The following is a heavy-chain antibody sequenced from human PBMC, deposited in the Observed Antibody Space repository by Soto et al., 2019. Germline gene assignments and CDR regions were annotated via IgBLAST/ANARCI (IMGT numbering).Heavy chain of an antibody. CDR3: ARGVPGYYAVDV. J-gene: IGHJ6*02. CDR2: LNSGATTA. CDR1: GWTFSTYW. Sequence: GGSLRLSCTASGWTFSTYWMHWVRQAPGKGLAWISRLNSGATTANYADSVRGRCTISRDNAKNTVYLQLNSLRDEDTAVYYCARGVPGYYAVDVWGQGTTVTSP. V-gene: IGHV3-74*01.